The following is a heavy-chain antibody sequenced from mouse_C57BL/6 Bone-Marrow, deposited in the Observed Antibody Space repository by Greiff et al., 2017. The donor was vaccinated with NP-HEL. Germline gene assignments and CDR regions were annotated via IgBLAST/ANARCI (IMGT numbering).Heavy chain of an antibody. CDR3: ARAPYGSSRLCAMDY. D-gene: IGHD1-1*01. CDR1: GYTFTSYW. J-gene: IGHJ4*01. Sequence: VQLQQPGAELVKPGASVKLSCKASGYTFTSYWMHWVKQRPGQGLEWIGMIHPNSGSTNYNEKFKSKATLPVDKSSSTAYMQLSSLTSEDSAVYYCARAPYGSSRLCAMDYGGQGTSVTVSP. CDR2: IHPNSGST. V-gene: IGHV1-64*01.